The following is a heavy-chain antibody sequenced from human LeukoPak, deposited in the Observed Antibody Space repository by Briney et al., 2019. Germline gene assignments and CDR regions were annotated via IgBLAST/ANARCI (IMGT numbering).Heavy chain of an antibody. CDR2: IYYSGST. CDR3: ARHGGYSSGWYGS. J-gene: IGHJ5*02. CDR1: GGSISSSSYY. V-gene: IGHV4-39*01. Sequence: SETLSLTCTVSGGSISSSSYYWGWIRQPPGKGLEWIGSIYYSGSTYYNPSLKSRVTISVDTPKNQFSLKLSSVTAADTAVYYCARHGGYSSGWYGSWGQGTLVTVSS. D-gene: IGHD6-19*01.